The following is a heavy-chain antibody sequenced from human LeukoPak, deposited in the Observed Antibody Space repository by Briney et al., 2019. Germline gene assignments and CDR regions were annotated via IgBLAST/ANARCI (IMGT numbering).Heavy chain of an antibody. CDR1: GFTFSSYW. D-gene: IGHD2-2*01. V-gene: IGHV3-74*01. CDR2: INSDGSST. CDR3: ARDGVSVVPAEYLTFDY. Sequence: PGGSLRLSCAASGFTFSSYWVHWVRQAPGKGLVWVSRINSDGSSTSYADSVKGRFTISRDNAKNSLYLQMNSLRAEDTAVYYCARDGVSVVPAEYLTFDYWGQGTLVTVSS. J-gene: IGHJ4*02.